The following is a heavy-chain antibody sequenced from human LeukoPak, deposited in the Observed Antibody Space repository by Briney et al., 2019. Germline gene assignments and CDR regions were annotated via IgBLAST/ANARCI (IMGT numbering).Heavy chain of an antibody. Sequence: SETLSLNCAVYGGSFSGYYWSWLRQPPGKGLEWNGEINHSGSTNYNPSLKSRVTISVDTSKNQFSLKLSSVTAADTAVYYCASEPRYMITFGGALDIWEQGTMVTVSS. D-gene: IGHD3-16*01. J-gene: IGHJ3*02. CDR1: GGSFSGYY. V-gene: IGHV4-34*01. CDR2: INHSGST. CDR3: ASEPRYMITFGGALDI.